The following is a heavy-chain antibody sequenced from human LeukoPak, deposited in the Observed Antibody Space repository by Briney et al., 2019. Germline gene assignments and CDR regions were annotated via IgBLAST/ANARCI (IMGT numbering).Heavy chain of an antibody. CDR1: GGSISSGGYY. V-gene: IGHV4-30-2*01. CDR3: ARGPLHDFWSGYPYYFDY. CDR2: IYHSGST. J-gene: IGHJ4*02. D-gene: IGHD3-3*01. Sequence: SETLSLTCTVSGGSISSGGYYWSWIRQPPGKGLEWIGYIYHSGSTYYNPSLKSRVTISVDRSKNQFSLKLSSVTAADTAVYYCARGPLHDFWSGYPYYFDYWGQGTLVTVSS.